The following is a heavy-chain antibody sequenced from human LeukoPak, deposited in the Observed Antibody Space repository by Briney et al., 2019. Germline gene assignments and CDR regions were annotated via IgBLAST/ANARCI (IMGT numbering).Heavy chain of an antibody. CDR2: ISSSSSYI. Sequence: GGSLRLSCAASGFTFSSYSMNWVRQAPGKGLEWVSSISSSSSYIYYADSVKSRFTISRDNAKNSLYLQMNSLRAEDTAVYYCARGGDFWSGYYPTYAFDIWGQGTMVTVSS. V-gene: IGHV3-21*01. D-gene: IGHD3-3*01. J-gene: IGHJ3*02. CDR3: ARGGDFWSGYYPTYAFDI. CDR1: GFTFSSYS.